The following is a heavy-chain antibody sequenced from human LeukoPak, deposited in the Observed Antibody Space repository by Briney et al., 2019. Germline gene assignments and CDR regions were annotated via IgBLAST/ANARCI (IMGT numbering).Heavy chain of an antibody. J-gene: IGHJ4*02. D-gene: IGHD3-22*01. CDR3: ARDRDSSGYYYGY. CDR1: GYTFTGYY. CDR2: INPNSGGT. Sequence: ASVKVSCKASGYTFTGYYMHWVRQAPGQGLEWMGWINPNSGGTNYAQKFQGRVTMTRDTSISTAYMELSRLRSDDTAVYYCARDRDSSGYYYGYWGQGTLVTVSP. V-gene: IGHV1-2*02.